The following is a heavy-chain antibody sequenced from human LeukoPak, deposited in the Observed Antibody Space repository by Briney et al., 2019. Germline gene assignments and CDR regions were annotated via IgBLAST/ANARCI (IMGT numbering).Heavy chain of an antibody. CDR2: ISDSGGNT. CDR1: GFTFSSYA. CDR3: AKDILRQRGLFDY. V-gene: IGHV3-23*01. D-gene: IGHD6-25*01. J-gene: IGHJ4*02. Sequence: PRGSLRLSCAASGFTFSSYAMNWVRQAPGKGLEWVSGISDSGGNTYYADSVKGRFTISRDNSKNTLYLQMNSLRAEDTAVYYCAKDILRQRGLFDYWGQGTLVTVSS.